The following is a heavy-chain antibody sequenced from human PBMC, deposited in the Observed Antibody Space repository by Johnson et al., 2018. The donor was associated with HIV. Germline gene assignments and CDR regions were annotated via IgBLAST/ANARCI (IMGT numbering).Heavy chain of an antibody. CDR3: ARGPSQLYWPDVAFDI. CDR2: IKQDGGEK. J-gene: IGHJ3*02. D-gene: IGHD2-8*02. Sequence: VQLVESGGGLVQPGGSLRLSCATSGFTFSSYWMSWVRQAQGKGLDWVANIKQDGGEKYYVDSVKGRFTISRANAKNSLYLQMNSLRAEDTAVYYCARGPSQLYWPDVAFDIWGQGTTVTVSS. CDR1: GFTFSSYW. V-gene: IGHV3-7*05.